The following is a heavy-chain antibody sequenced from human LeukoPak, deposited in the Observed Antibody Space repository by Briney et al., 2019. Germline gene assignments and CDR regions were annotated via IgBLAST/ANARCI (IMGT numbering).Heavy chain of an antibody. CDR1: GFTFSSYA. CDR3: AKSAYSSSCSSFDY. V-gene: IGHV3-23*01. D-gene: IGHD6-13*01. J-gene: IGHJ4*02. CDR2: ISGSSGST. Sequence: PGGSLRLSCTASGFTFSSYAMSWVRQAPGKGLEWVSAISGSSGSTYYTDSVKGRFTISRDNSKNTPYLQMSSLRAEDTAIYYCAKSAYSSSCSSFDYWGQGTLVTVSS.